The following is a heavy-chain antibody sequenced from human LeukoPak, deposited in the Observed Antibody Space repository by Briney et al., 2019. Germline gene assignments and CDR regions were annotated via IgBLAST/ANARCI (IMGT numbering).Heavy chain of an antibody. CDR2: VSYDGSSE. J-gene: IGHJ6*02. D-gene: IGHD2-21*01. CDR1: AFIFSGHW. Sequence: GGSLRLSCEGSAFIFSGHWMNWVRQAPGKGLEWVAVVSYDGSSENYADSVKGRFTISRDNSENTLYLQMNSLRAEDTAVYYCARDRVLYFYYGMDVWGQGTTVTVSS. V-gene: IGHV3-30-3*01. CDR3: ARDRVLYFYYGMDV.